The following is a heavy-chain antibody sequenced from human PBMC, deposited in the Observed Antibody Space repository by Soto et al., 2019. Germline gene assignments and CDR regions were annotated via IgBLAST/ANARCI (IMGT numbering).Heavy chain of an antibody. V-gene: IGHV3-30-3*01. CDR3: AREINWNDWYFDY. CDR2: ISYDGSNK. Sequence: PGGSLRLSCAASGFTFSSYAMHWVRQAPGKGLEWVAVISYDGSNKYYADSVKGRFTISRDNSKNTLYLQMNSLRAEDTAVYYCAREINWNDWYFDYWGQGTLVTVSS. J-gene: IGHJ4*02. CDR1: GFTFSSYA. D-gene: IGHD1-1*01.